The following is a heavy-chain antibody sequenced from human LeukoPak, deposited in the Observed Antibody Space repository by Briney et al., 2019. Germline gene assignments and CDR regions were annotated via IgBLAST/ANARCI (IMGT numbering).Heavy chain of an antibody. Sequence: PGRSLRLSCAASGFTFSSYGMHWVRQAPGKGLEWVAVIWYDGSNKYYADSVKGRFTISRDNSKNTLYLQINSLRAEDTAVYYCARGWIQLPHYYYYYYMDVWGKGTTVTVSS. CDR2: IWYDGSNK. V-gene: IGHV3-33*01. CDR1: GFTFSSYG. J-gene: IGHJ6*03. D-gene: IGHD5-18*01. CDR3: ARGWIQLPHYYYYYYMDV.